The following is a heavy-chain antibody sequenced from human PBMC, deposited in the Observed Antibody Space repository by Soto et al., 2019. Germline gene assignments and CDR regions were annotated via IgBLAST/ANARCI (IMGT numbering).Heavy chain of an antibody. CDR2: IYHSGST. J-gene: IGHJ4*02. CDR1: GGSLSSYY. D-gene: IGHD2-2*01. V-gene: IGHV4-30-2*01. Sequence: SETLSLTCVVSGGSLSSYYWSWIRQPPGKGLEWIGYIYHSGSTYYNPSLKSRVTISVDRSKNQFSLKLSSVTAADTAVYYCARANPVYAVVWGQGTLVTVSS. CDR3: ARANPVYAVV.